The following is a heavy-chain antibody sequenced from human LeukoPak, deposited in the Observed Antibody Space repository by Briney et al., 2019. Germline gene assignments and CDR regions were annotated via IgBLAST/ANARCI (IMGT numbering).Heavy chain of an antibody. CDR3: ATLQGGSD. J-gene: IGHJ4*02. V-gene: IGHV1-2*02. D-gene: IGHD2-15*01. CDR2: VNPNSGGT. Sequence: ASVKVSCKASGYTFTGYYMHWVRQAPGQGLEWMGWVNPNSGGTDYEQKFQGRVTMTRDTSISTAYMELSRLRSEDTAVYYCATLQGGSDWGQGTLVTVSS. CDR1: GYTFTGYY.